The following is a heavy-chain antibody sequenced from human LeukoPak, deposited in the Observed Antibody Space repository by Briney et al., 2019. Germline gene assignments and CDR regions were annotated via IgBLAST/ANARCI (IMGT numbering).Heavy chain of an antibody. Sequence: GGSLRLSCAASGFTFSSYAMTWVRQAPGKGLEWVSSIVGSGAGTFYADSVKGRFTISRDNSESTMYLQMNSLRADDTAVYYCAKGKAHDNLDWFDPWGQGNLVTVSS. V-gene: IGHV3-23*01. CDR2: IVGSGAGT. CDR3: AKGKAHDNLDWFDP. D-gene: IGHD1-14*01. J-gene: IGHJ5*02. CDR1: GFTFSSYA.